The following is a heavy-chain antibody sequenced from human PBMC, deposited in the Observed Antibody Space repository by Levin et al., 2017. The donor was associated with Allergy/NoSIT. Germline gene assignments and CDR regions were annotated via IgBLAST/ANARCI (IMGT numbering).Heavy chain of an antibody. D-gene: IGHD3-16*01. V-gene: IGHV3-33*01. CDR2: IWYDGSNK. Sequence: GGSLRLSCAASGFKFNGNGMHWVRQVPGKGLEWVALIWYDGSNKFYADSVKGRFTISRDNSKNMLYLQMNSLRAEDTALYYCARWGDGRILDYWGQGALVTVSS. J-gene: IGHJ4*02. CDR1: GFKFNGNG. CDR3: ARWGDGRILDY.